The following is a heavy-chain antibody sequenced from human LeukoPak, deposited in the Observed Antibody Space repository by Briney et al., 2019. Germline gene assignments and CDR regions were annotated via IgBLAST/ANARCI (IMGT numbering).Heavy chain of an antibody. D-gene: IGHD3-22*01. J-gene: IGHJ3*02. Sequence: GESLKISCKGSGYSFTSYWIGWVRQTPGKGLEWMGIMYPGDSNTRYSPSFQGQVTISADKSISTAYLQWSSLKASDTAMYYCARQRQADYYDSSGYYYHAFDIWGQGTMVTVSS. CDR3: ARQRQADYYDSSGYYYHAFDI. V-gene: IGHV5-51*01. CDR2: MYPGDSNT. CDR1: GYSFTSYW.